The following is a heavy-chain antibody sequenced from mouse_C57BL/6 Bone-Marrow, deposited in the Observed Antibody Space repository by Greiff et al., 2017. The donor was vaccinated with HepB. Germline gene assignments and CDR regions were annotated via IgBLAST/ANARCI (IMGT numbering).Heavy chain of an antibody. CDR2: IYPGGGYT. CDR1: GYTFTNYW. D-gene: IGHD1-1*01. Sequence: QVQLQQSGAELVRPGTSVKMSCKASGYTFTNYWIGWAKQRPGHGLEWIGDIYPGGGYTNYNEKFKGKATLTADKSSSTAYMQFSSLTSEDSAIYYCARYHALITLGYAMDYWGQGTSVTVSS. J-gene: IGHJ4*01. CDR3: ARYHALITLGYAMDY. V-gene: IGHV1-63*01.